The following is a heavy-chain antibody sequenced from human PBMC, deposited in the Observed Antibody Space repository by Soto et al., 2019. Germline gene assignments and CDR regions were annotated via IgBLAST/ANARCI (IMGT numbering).Heavy chain of an antibody. V-gene: IGHV1-69*08. CDR1: RSTFSSYT. J-gene: IGHJ4*02. CDR2: IIPILGIA. D-gene: IGHD3-22*01. Sequence: QVQLVQSGAEVKKPGSSVKVSCKASRSTFSSYTISWVRQAPGQGLEWMGRIIPILGIANYAQKFQGRVTITADKSAGSAHMELSSLRSEDTAGYYCARDFGIVRHYYDSSGAYRGDYWGQGTLVTVSS. CDR3: ARDFGIVRHYYDSSGAYRGDY.